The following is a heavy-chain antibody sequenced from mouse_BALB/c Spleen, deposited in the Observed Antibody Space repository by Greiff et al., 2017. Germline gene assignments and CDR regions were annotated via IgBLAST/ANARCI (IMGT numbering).Heavy chain of an antibody. V-gene: IGHV5-17*02. D-gene: IGHD1-1*01. CDR2: ISSGSSTI. CDR1: GFTFSSFG. CDR3: ARAPYYYGSSENWYFDV. J-gene: IGHJ1*01. Sequence: EVMLVESGGGLVQPGGSRKLSCAASGFTFSSFGMHWVRQAPEKGLEWVAYISSGSSTIYYADTVKGRFTISRDNPKNTLFLQMTSLRSEDTAMYYCARAPYYYGSSENWYFDVWGAGTTVTVSS.